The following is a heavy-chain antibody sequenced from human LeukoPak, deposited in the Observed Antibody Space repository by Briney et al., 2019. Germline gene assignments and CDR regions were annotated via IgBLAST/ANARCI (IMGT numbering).Heavy chain of an antibody. CDR2: INPNSGGT. Sequence: GASVKVSCKASGYTFTGYYMHWVRQAPGQGLEWMGWINPNSGGTNYAQKFQGRVTMTRDTSISTAYMELSRLRSDDTAVYYCASGVYDSSGYVSYYYYMDVWGKGTTVTVSS. V-gene: IGHV1-2*02. CDR1: GYTFTGYY. CDR3: ASGVYDSSGYVSYYYYMDV. J-gene: IGHJ6*03. D-gene: IGHD3-22*01.